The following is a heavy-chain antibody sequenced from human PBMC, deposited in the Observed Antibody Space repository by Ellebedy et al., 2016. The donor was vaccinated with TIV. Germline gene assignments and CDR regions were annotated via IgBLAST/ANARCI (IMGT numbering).Heavy chain of an antibody. D-gene: IGHD3-9*01. CDR2: IIPLLGIP. Sequence: SVKVSCXASGGSFSSLSITWVRQVPGQGPEWMGRIIPLLGIPNYAQKFQGRVTITADRSTTTAYMELSSLRSDDTAVYYCAAPPLRNFDLFDVPPAEYFQHWGQGSLVTVSS. CDR1: GGSFSSLS. V-gene: IGHV1-69*02. J-gene: IGHJ1*01. CDR3: AAPPLRNFDLFDVPPAEYFQH.